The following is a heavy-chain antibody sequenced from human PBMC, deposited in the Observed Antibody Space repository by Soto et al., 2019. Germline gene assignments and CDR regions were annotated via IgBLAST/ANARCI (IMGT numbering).Heavy chain of an antibody. V-gene: IGHV3-30*09. CDR1: GFTFSPYA. CDR2: ISYDGNNK. Sequence: QVQLVESGGGVVQPGRSLRLSCAASGFTFSPYAMHWVRQAPGKGLEWVAVISYDGNNKNYADSVKGRLAISRDNSRNTLYLQMNSLRVEDTAVYYWARARLDTPALDYWGQGTLVTVSS. D-gene: IGHD2-2*01. CDR3: ARARLDTPALDY. J-gene: IGHJ4*02.